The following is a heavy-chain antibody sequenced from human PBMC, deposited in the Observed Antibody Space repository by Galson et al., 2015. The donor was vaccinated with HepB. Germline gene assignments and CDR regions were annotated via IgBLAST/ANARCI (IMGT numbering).Heavy chain of an antibody. V-gene: IGHV1-24*01. D-gene: IGHD3-3*01. CDR2: FDPDAGET. Sequence: SVKVSCKVSGYSLTELSMHWVRQAPGKGLEWVGGFDPDAGETIYAQKFQGRVTMTEDTSTDTAYMELSSLRSEDTAVYYCAYIVGVAIVDAFHIWGQGTMVTVSS. J-gene: IGHJ3*02. CDR3: AYIVGVAIVDAFHI. CDR1: GYSLTELS.